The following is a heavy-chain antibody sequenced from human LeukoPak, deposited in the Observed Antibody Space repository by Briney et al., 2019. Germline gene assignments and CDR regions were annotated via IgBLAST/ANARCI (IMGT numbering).Heavy chain of an antibody. CDR2: IYYSGST. CDR1: GGSISSYY. D-gene: IGHD3-9*01. V-gene: IGHV4-59*08. Sequence: SETLSLTCTVSGGSISSYYWSWIRQPPGKGLEWIGYIYYSGSTNYNPSLKSRVTISVDTSKNQLSLKLTSVTAADTAVYYCWRLTARPAGSYHYHYIHVWGKGTTVTVSS. CDR3: WRLTARPAGSYHYHYIHV. J-gene: IGHJ6*03.